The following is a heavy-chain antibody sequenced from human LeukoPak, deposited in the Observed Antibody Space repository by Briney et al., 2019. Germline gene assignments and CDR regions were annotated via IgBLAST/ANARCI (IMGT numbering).Heavy chain of an antibody. V-gene: IGHV1-18*01. CDR2: ISTYSGNT. J-gene: IGHJ4*02. D-gene: IGHD6-19*01. Sequence: ASVKVSCKASGNTFTTYGISWVRQAPGQGLEWMGWISTYSGNTNLAQNLQGRVTMTTDTSTSTAYMELRSLRSDDTAVYYCARADDSSGWYRKTHPRLFDYWGQGTLVTVSS. CDR1: GNTFTTYG. CDR3: ARADDSSGWYRKTHPRLFDY.